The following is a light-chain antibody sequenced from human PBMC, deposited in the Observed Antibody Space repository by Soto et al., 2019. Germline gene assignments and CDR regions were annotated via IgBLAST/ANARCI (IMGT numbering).Light chain of an antibody. Sequence: QPVLTQSPSASASLGASVKLTCTLSSGHSSYAIAWHQQQPEKGPRYLMKLNSDGSHSKGDGIPDRFSGSSSGAERYLTISSLQSEDEPDYHCQTWGTGIQVFGTGTKVTVL. CDR1: SGHSSYA. V-gene: IGLV4-69*01. CDR2: LNSDGSH. J-gene: IGLJ1*01. CDR3: QTWGTGIQV.